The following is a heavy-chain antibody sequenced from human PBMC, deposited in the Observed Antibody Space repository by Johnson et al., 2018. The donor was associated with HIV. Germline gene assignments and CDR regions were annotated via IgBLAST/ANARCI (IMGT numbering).Heavy chain of an antibody. D-gene: IGHD6-13*01. V-gene: IGHV3-30*02. Sequence: QMQLVESGGGLVQPGGSLRLSCAASGFTFSSYAMHWVRQAPGKGLEWEAFIWCDGSNKSYAGSVKGRFTISRDNSNNTLYLQINGLSAEDTAVYYCAREPGSSSRRGAFDIWGQGTMVTVSS. CDR2: IWCDGSNK. J-gene: IGHJ3*02. CDR1: GFTFSSYA. CDR3: AREPGSSSRRGAFDI.